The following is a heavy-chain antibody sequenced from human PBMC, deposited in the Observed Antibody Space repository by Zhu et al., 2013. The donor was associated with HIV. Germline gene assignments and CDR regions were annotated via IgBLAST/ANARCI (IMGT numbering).Heavy chain of an antibody. CDR1: GGTFSSFA. V-gene: IGHV1-69*06. CDR3: ARSIRTTTVVSRGAFDI. J-gene: IGHJ3*02. Sequence: QVQLVQSGAEVKKPGSSVKVSCKASGGTFSSFAISWVRQAPGQGLEWMGAIIPVFGAANYAQKFQGSVTITADMSATTAYMELNTLRSEDSAIYYCARSIRTTTVVSRGAFDIWGQGTMVVVSS. CDR2: IIPVFGAA. D-gene: IGHD4-17*01.